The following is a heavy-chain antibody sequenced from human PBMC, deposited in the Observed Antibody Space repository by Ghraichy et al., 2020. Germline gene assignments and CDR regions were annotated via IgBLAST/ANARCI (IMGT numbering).Heavy chain of an antibody. V-gene: IGHV4-34*01. D-gene: IGHD1-14*01. J-gene: IGHJ6*02. Sequence: SETLSLTCAVYGVSLSGYYWTWLRQTPDKGLEWIGQIKHSGGPTYNPSLKSRVTISLDTSKNHFSLELTSVTAADTAMYYCARGTTRDGMDVWGQGTTVAVSS. CDR3: ARGTTRDGMDV. CDR2: IKHSGGP. CDR1: GVSLSGYY.